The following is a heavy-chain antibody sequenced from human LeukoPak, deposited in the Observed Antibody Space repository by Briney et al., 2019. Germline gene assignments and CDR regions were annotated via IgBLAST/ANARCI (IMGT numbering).Heavy chain of an antibody. V-gene: IGHV3-48*03. Sequence: GRSLRLSCAASGFTFSSYDMNWVRQAPGKGLEWVSYISTSGSTTYYADSVKGRFTISRDNAKNSLFLQMNSLRAEDTAVYYCARGRLALYFGDDFWGQGPLVTVSS. CDR3: ARGRLALYFGDDF. CDR1: GFTFSSYD. CDR2: ISTSGSTT. D-gene: IGHD3-10*01. J-gene: IGHJ4*02.